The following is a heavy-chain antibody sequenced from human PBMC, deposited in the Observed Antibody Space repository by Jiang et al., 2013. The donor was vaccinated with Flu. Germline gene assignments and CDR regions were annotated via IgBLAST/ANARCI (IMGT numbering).Heavy chain of an antibody. CDR1: GYTFTKSW. CDR3: ARQLKAGSTELDY. D-gene: IGHD2-21*02. CDR2: IFPDDSDT. J-gene: IGHJ4*02. Sequence: GAEVKKPGESLKISCQASGYTFTKSWIAWVRQRPGKGLEWMGIIFPDDSDTRYSPSFEGQVTISADKSITTAYLQWNSLEASDSGTYYCARQLKAGSTELDYWGQGTVVSVSS. V-gene: IGHV5-51*01.